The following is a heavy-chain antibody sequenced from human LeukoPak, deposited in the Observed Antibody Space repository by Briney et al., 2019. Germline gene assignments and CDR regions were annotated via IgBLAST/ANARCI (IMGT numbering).Heavy chain of an antibody. CDR1: GGSFSSYA. CDR2: ILPIVNTA. J-gene: IGHJ4*02. Sequence: ASVKVSCKASGGSFSSYAISWVRQAPGQGLEWMGGILPIVNTADYAQKFQGRVTITADESTSTAYMDLNSLRSEDTAVYYCARLTIGDYGDRESGFDYWGQGTLVTVSS. D-gene: IGHD4-17*01. V-gene: IGHV1-69*13. CDR3: ARLTIGDYGDRESGFDY.